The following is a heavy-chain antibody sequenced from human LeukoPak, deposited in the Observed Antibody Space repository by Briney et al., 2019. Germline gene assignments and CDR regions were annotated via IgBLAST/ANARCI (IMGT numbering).Heavy chain of an antibody. CDR3: AGAFISFVVVTAFDY. CDR2: IIPIFGTA. V-gene: IGHV1-69*05. Sequence: ASVKVSCKASGGTFSSYAISWVRQAPGQGLEWMGGIIPIFGTANYAQKFQGRVTITTDESTSTAYMELSSLRSEDTAVYYCAGAFISFVVVTAFDYWGQGTLVTVSS. CDR1: GGTFSSYA. D-gene: IGHD2-21*02. J-gene: IGHJ4*02.